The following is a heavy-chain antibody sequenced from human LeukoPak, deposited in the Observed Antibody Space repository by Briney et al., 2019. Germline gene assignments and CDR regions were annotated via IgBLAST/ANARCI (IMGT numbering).Heavy chain of an antibody. CDR1: GFTFSSYA. CDR2: ISYDGSNK. J-gene: IGHJ3*02. V-gene: IGHV3-30-3*01. CDR3: VSVAQAAFDI. D-gene: IGHD4-23*01. Sequence: GGSLRPSCAASGFTFSSYAMHWVRQAPGKGLEWVAVISYDGSNKCYADSVKGRFTISRDNSKNTLYLQMNSLRAEDTAVYYCVSVAQAAFDIWGQGTMVTVSS.